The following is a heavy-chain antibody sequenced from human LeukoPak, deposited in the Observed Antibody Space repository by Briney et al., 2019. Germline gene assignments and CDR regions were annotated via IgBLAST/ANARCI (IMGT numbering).Heavy chain of an antibody. CDR1: GYTFTHHG. V-gene: IGHV1-18*04. CDR2: VSCFNGDT. D-gene: IGHD6-19*01. J-gene: IGHJ4*02. CDR3: ARDPTNTSGRYAYHDY. Sequence: GASVKVSCKASGYTFTHHGISWVRQAPGQGLEWMGWVSCFNGDTHYAQKFQGRVTMTRDTSTTTAYMELRNLRSDDTALYYCARDPTNTSGRYAYHDYWGQGTLVTVSS.